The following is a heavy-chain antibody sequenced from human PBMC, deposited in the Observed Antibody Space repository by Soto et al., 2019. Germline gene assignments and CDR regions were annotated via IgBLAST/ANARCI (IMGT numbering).Heavy chain of an antibody. V-gene: IGHV3-23*01. D-gene: IGHD1-1*01. CDR3: AKRATGTYFDY. CDR1: GFTFSSYA. J-gene: IGHJ4*02. Sequence: GGSLRLSCAASGFTFSSYAMNWVRLAPGKGLEWVSVISGSGGSTYYADSVKGRFTISRDNSKNTLYLQMNSLRAEDTAVYYCAKRATGTYFDYWGQGTLVTVSS. CDR2: ISGSGGST.